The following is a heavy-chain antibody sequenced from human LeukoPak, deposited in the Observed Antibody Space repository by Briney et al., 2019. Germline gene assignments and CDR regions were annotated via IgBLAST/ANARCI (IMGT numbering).Heavy chain of an antibody. V-gene: IGHV1-18*01. D-gene: IGHD1-26*01. J-gene: IGHJ4*02. CDR1: GYTFTTSY. Sequence: ASARVSCTASGYTFTTSYINWVRQAPGQGLEWMGWVSAYNGKTNYAQRFQGRVTMTTDSSTSTAYMDLASLRSDDTAVYYCARGGTFYPSIDYWGQGTLVTVSS. CDR2: VSAYNGKT. CDR3: ARGGTFYPSIDY.